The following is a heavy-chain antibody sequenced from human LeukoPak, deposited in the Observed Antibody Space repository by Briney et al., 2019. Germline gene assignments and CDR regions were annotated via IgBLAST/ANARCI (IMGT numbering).Heavy chain of an antibody. J-gene: IGHJ4*02. CDR3: ARGVKRRVYASGGYSPY. D-gene: IGHD2-8*01. Sequence: PGGSLRLPCAASGFTFSSYSMNWVRQAPGKGLECVSYISSSSSTIYYADSVKGRFTISRDNAKNSLYLQMNSLRAEDTAVYYCARGVKRRVYASGGYSPYWGQGTLVTVSS. CDR1: GFTFSSYS. CDR2: ISSSSSTI. V-gene: IGHV3-48*01.